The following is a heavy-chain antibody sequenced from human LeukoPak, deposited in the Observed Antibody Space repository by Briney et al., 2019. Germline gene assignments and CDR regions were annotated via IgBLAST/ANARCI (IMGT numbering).Heavy chain of an antibody. Sequence: GESLKISCKGSGYSFTTYWIGWVRQMPGKGLEWMGIIYPGDSDARYSPSFQGQVTISADKSISIAYLQWSSLKASDTAMYYCARLLRNIAAAVYYFDYWGQGTLVTVSS. V-gene: IGHV5-51*01. D-gene: IGHD6-13*01. CDR3: ARLLRNIAAAVYYFDY. J-gene: IGHJ4*02. CDR2: IYPGDSDA. CDR1: GYSFTTYW.